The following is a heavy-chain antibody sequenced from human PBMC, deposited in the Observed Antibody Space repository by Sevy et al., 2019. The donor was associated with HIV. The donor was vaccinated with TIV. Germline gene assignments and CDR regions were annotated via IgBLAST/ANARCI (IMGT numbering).Heavy chain of an antibody. V-gene: IGHV3-21*01. CDR1: GFTFSSYS. CDR2: ISSSSSYI. D-gene: IGHD1-26*01. CDR3: ARDSETLSGSLTNFDY. J-gene: IGHJ4*02. Sequence: GGYLRLSCAASGFTFSSYSMNWVRQAPGKGLEWVSSISSSSSYIYYADSVKGRFTISRDNAKNSLYLQMNSLRAEDTAVYYCARDSETLSGSLTNFDYWGQGTLVSVSS.